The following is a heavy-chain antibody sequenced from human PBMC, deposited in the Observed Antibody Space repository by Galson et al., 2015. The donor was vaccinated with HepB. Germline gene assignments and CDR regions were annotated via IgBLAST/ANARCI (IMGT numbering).Heavy chain of an antibody. D-gene: IGHD3-10*01. CDR3: ARFPGSWENSWIDY. J-gene: IGHJ4*02. Sequence: SLRLSCAASGFTFSSYSMNWVRQAPGKGLEWVSSISSSSSYIYYADSVKGRFTISRDNAKNSLYLQMNSLRAEDTAVYYCARFPGSWENSWIDYWGQGTLVTVSS. CDR2: ISSSSSYI. V-gene: IGHV3-21*01. CDR1: GFTFSSYS.